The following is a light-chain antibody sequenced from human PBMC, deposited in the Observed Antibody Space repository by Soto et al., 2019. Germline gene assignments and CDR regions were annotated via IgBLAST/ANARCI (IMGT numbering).Light chain of an antibody. V-gene: IGLV2-14*01. J-gene: IGLJ2*01. Sequence: QSALTQPASVSGSPGQSITISCTGTSSDVGRYNYVSWYQQHPGKAPKLMIYEVSNRPSGVSNRFSASKSGNTASLTISGLQAEDEADYYCTSYISSTACVFGGGTKHTVL. CDR2: EVS. CDR3: TSYISSTACV. CDR1: SSDVGRYNY.